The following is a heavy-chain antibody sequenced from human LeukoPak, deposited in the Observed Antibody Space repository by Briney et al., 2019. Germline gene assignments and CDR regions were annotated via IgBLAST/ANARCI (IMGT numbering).Heavy chain of an antibody. V-gene: IGHV1-2*02. CDR1: EYTFTGYY. CDR2: INPNSGGT. D-gene: IGHD5-18*01. Sequence: EASVKVSCKTSEYTFTGYYMHWVRQAPGQGLEWMGWINPNSGGTNYAQKFQGRVTMTRDTSISTAYMELSRLRSDDTAVYYCARDLSGYSYVHFDYWGQGTLVTVSS. J-gene: IGHJ4*02. CDR3: ARDLSGYSYVHFDY.